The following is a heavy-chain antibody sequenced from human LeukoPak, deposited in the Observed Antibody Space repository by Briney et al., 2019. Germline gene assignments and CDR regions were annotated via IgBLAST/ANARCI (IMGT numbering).Heavy chain of an antibody. CDR3: AKDIVLMVYAPTSFDY. D-gene: IGHD2-8*01. V-gene: IGHV3-48*01. Sequence: GGSLRLSCAASGFTFRNYNMNWVRQAPGKGLEWISYISSDSTTIYYADSVKSRFTISRDNAKNSLYLQMNSLRAEDTAVYYCAKDIVLMVYAPTSFDYWGQGTLVTVSS. J-gene: IGHJ4*02. CDR2: ISSDSTTI. CDR1: GFTFRNYN.